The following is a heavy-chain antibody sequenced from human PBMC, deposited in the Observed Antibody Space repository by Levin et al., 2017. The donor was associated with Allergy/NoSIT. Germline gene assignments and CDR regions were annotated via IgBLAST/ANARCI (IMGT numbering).Heavy chain of an antibody. J-gene: IGHJ4*02. CDR1: GYTFTSYY. V-gene: IGHV1-46*01. D-gene: IGHD1-7*01. Sequence: ASVKVSCKASGYTFTSYYMHWVRQAPGQGLEWMGIINPSGGSTSYAQKFQGRVTMTRDTSTSTVYMELSSLRSEDTAVYYCARDLFDRNYSGIYDYWGQGTLVTVSS. CDR2: INPSGGST. CDR3: ARDLFDRNYSGIYDY.